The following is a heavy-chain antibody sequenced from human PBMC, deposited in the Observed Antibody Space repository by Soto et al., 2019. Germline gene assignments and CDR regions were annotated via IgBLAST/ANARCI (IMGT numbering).Heavy chain of an antibody. Sequence: QVQLVESGGGVVQPGRSLRLSCAASGFIFSRYSMYWVRQAPGEGLEWISVISNDGSKTYYADSVKGRFTVSRDNSKNTLYLQMNSLRSEDTAVYYCARETDWIPDYWGQGTLVTVSS. CDR2: ISNDGSKT. V-gene: IGHV3-30-3*01. J-gene: IGHJ4*02. CDR1: GFIFSRYS. D-gene: IGHD5-18*01. CDR3: ARETDWIPDY.